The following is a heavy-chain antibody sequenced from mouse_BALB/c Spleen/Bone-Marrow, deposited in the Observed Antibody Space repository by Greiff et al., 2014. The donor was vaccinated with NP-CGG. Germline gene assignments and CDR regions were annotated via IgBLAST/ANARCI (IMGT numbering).Heavy chain of an antibody. D-gene: IGHD3-1*01. CDR3: SRHVGNPYAMNY. V-gene: IGHV5-12-2*01. CDR2: ISNGGGST. CDR1: GFTFSSYT. J-gene: IGHJ4*01. Sequence: EVQVVESGGGLVQPGGFLKLSCAASGFTFSSYTMSWVRQTPEKRLEWVAYISNGGGSTSYPDTVKGRFTISRDNAKNTLYLQMSSLKSEDTAMYYCSRHVGNPYAMNYWGQGTSVTVSS.